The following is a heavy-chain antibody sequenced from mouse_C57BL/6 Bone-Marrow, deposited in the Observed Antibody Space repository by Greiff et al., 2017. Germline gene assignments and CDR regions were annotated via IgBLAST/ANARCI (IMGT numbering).Heavy chain of an antibody. CDR3: ARGGYSYYAMDY. CDR1: GYTFTDFY. J-gene: IGHJ4*01. D-gene: IGHD2-3*01. Sequence: EVQLQQSGPELVKPGASVKISCKASGYTFTDFYMNWVKQSHGKSLEWLGDINPNNGGTSYNQKFKGKATLTVDKSSSTAYMELRSLPSEDSAVYYCARGGYSYYAMDYGGQGTSVTVAS. CDR2: INPNNGGT. V-gene: IGHV1-26*01.